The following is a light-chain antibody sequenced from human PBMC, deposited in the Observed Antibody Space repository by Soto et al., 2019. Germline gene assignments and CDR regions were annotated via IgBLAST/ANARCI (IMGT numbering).Light chain of an antibody. CDR1: SSHIGAGYD. CDR3: QSYDSSLSGSV. V-gene: IGLV1-40*01. J-gene: IGLJ3*02. Sequence: QSALTQPPSVSGAPGQRVTISCTGSSSHIGAGYDVHWYQQLPGTAPKLLIYGNSNRPSGVPDRFSGSKSGTSASLAITGLQAEDEADYYCQSYDSSLSGSVFGGGTQVTVL. CDR2: GNS.